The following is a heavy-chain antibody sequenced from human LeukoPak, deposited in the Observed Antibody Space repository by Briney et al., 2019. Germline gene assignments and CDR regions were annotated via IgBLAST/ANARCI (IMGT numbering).Heavy chain of an antibody. J-gene: IGHJ3*02. CDR2: IITIVGIA. D-gene: IGHD1/OR15-1a*01. CDR1: GGTFSRYT. V-gene: IGHV1-69*17. Sequence: SVKVSCKASGGTFSRYTISWVRQAPGEGIEWMGGIITIVGIANYAQKFQGRVTITADKSTSTAYMELSSLRSEDTAVYYCARENKLLQGAFDIWGQGTMVTVSS. CDR3: ARENKLLQGAFDI.